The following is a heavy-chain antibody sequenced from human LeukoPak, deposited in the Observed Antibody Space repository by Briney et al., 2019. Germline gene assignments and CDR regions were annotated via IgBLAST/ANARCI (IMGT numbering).Heavy chain of an antibody. V-gene: IGHV3-33*01. Sequence: GGSLRLSCAASGFTFSGYAMHWVRQAPGKGLEWVAGIWYDGSNIYHADSVKGRFSTSRDNSKNILYLKMGSLRAEDTAVYYCARDYIPRGVGYYFYGMDVWGLGTTVIVSS. CDR3: ARDYIPRGVGYYFYGMDV. CDR2: IWYDGSNI. J-gene: IGHJ6*02. CDR1: GFTFSGYA. D-gene: IGHD1-26*01.